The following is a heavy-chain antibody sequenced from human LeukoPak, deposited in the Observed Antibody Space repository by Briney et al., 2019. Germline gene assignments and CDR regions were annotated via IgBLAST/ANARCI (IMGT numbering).Heavy chain of an antibody. Sequence: QTGGSLRLSCAASGFTFSSYAMHWVRQAPGKGLEWVAVISYDGSNKYYADSVKGRFTISRDNSKNTLYLQMNSLRAEDTAVYYCARGRYLLSNFDYWGQGTLVTVSS. D-gene: IGHD2/OR15-2a*01. J-gene: IGHJ4*02. CDR3: ARGRYLLSNFDY. CDR1: GFTFSSYA. V-gene: IGHV3-30-3*01. CDR2: ISYDGSNK.